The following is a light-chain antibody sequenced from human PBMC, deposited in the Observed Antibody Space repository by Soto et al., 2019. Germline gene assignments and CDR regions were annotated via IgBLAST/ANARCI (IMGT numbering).Light chain of an antibody. CDR1: SNDVGSYNR. CDR2: EVS. Sequence: QSALTQPPSVSGSPGQSVTISCTGTSNDVGSYNRVSWYQQPPGTAPKLMIYEVSNRPSGVPDRFSGSKSGNTASLTISGLQAEDEADYHCSSYTSTSTVVFGGGTKLTVL. J-gene: IGLJ2*01. V-gene: IGLV2-18*02. CDR3: SSYTSTSTVV.